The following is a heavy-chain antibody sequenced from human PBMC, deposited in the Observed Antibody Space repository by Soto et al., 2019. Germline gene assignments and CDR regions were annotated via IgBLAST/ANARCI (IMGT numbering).Heavy chain of an antibody. Sequence: EVQLVESGGGLVKPGGSLRLSCAASGFTFSSYSMNWVRQAPGKGLEWVSSISSSSSYIYYADSVKGRFTISRDNAKNSLYLQMNSLRPEDTAVYYCAPSYAGWFDPWGQGTLVTVSS. D-gene: IGHD3-16*01. CDR1: GFTFSSYS. CDR2: ISSSSSYI. CDR3: APSYAGWFDP. J-gene: IGHJ5*02. V-gene: IGHV3-21*01.